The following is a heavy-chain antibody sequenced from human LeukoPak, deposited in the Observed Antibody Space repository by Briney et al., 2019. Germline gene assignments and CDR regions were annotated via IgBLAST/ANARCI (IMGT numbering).Heavy chain of an antibody. CDR2: ICRTSSYT. CDR1: GFTFSDYY. D-gene: IGHD5-12*01. V-gene: IGHV3-11*06. J-gene: IGHJ4*02. Sequence: GGSLRLSCAASGFTFSDYYMSWVRQAPGKGLEWVSYICRTSSYTNYADSVKGGFTISRDNAKNSLYLQMNSLRAEDTAVYYCARGGNSGYDVSGLGYWGQGTLVTVSS. CDR3: ARGGNSGYDVSGLGY.